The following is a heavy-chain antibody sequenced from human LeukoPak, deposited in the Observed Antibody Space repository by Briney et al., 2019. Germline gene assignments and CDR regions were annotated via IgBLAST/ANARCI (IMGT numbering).Heavy chain of an antibody. CDR3: AREDSSGYSYFDY. CDR2: IYYSGST. CDR1: GASVSSASY. D-gene: IGHD3-22*01. J-gene: IGHJ4*02. V-gene: IGHV4-61*01. Sequence: PSETLSLTCTVSGASVSSASYWSWIRQPPGKGLEWIGYIYYSGSTNYNPSLKSRVTISVDTSKNQFSLKLSSVTAADTAVYYCAREDSSGYSYFDYWGQGTLVTVSS.